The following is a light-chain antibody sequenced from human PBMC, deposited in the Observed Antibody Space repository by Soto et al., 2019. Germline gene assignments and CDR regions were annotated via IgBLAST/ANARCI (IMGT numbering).Light chain of an antibody. CDR2: DVN. V-gene: IGLV2-8*01. CDR3: SSYAGDNKWV. J-gene: IGLJ3*02. Sequence: QSALTQPPSASGSPGQSLTISCTGTSSDVGAHNYVSWYQQNPGKAPKLMLYDVNKRPSGVPDRFSGSKSGNTASLTVSGLQAEDEADYYCSSYAGDNKWVFGGGTKLTVL. CDR1: SSDVGAHNY.